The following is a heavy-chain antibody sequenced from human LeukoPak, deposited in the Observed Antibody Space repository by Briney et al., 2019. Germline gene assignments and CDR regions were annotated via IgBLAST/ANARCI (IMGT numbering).Heavy chain of an antibody. V-gene: IGHV1-2*02. CDR3: ARGSEYFGSGTYDYFDY. Sequence: ASVKVSCKASGYTFTSYYMHWVRQAPGQGLEWMGWINPNSGGTNYAQKFQDRVTMTRDTSIDTAYMELSRLRSDDTAVFYCARGSEYFGSGTYDYFDYWGEGTLVTVSS. CDR2: INPNSGGT. J-gene: IGHJ4*02. D-gene: IGHD3-10*01. CDR1: GYTFTSYY.